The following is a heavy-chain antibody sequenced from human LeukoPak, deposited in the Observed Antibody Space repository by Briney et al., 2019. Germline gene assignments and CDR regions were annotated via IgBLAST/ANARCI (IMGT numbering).Heavy chain of an antibody. Sequence: GGSLRLSCAASGFTFSPYGMHWVRQAPGKGLEWVAFISYDGSNKYYADSVKGRFTISRDNSKNTLYLQMNSLRAEDTAVYYCVKSMIRGAPFDYWGQGTLVTVSS. V-gene: IGHV3-30*18. CDR1: GFTFSPYG. CDR2: ISYDGSNK. J-gene: IGHJ4*02. CDR3: VKSMIRGAPFDY. D-gene: IGHD3-10*01.